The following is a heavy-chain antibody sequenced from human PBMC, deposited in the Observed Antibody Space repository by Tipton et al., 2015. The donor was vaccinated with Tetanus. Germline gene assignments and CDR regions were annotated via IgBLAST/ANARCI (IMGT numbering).Heavy chain of an antibody. CDR1: GGSLNTFY. V-gene: IGHV4-4*07. J-gene: IGHJ6*02. Sequence: TLSLTCTVSGGSLNTFYWNWIRQPAGKGLEWVGRVYSSGSTNYNPSLKSRVTMSIDASKNQFSLELTPVTAADTAVYYCARDFRERSGTYYSYFYPMAVWGQGTTVTVSS. CDR3: ARDFRERSGTYYSYFYPMAV. D-gene: IGHD1-26*01. CDR2: VYSSGST.